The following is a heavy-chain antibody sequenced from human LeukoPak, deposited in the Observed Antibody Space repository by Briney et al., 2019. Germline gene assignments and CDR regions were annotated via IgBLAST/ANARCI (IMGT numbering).Heavy chain of an antibody. Sequence: GGSLRLSCAASGLTFDEYGMSWVRPAPGKGLEWVSGVSLNGGSRGYADSVKGRFTNSRDNAKNSLYLQMNSLRVEDTDLYYCVRSITMFQHWGQGTLVTVSS. J-gene: IGHJ1*01. CDR3: VRSITMFQH. CDR1: GLTFDEYG. CDR2: VSLNGGSR. D-gene: IGHD3-10*01. V-gene: IGHV3-20*04.